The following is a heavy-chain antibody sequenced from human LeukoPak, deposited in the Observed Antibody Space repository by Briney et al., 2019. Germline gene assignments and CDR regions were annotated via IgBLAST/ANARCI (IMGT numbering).Heavy chain of an antibody. J-gene: IGHJ3*02. V-gene: IGHV4-39*07. CDR2: IYYSGST. D-gene: IGHD6-19*01. Sequence: SETLSLTCTVSGGSISSSGYYWGWIRQPPGKGLEWIGSIYYSGSTYYNPSLKSRVTISVDTSKNQFSLKLSSVTAADTAVYYCARDLRGIAVHGAFDIWGQGTMVTVSS. CDR3: ARDLRGIAVHGAFDI. CDR1: GGSISSSGYY.